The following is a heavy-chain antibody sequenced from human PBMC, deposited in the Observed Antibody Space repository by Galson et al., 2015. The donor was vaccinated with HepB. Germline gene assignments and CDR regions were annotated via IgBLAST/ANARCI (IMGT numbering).Heavy chain of an antibody. CDR2: ISSSGSTI. V-gene: IGHV3-48*03. D-gene: IGHD4-23*01. CDR3: ARDKPVYYGGMYGMDV. Sequence: SLRLSCAASGFTFSSYEMNWVRQAPGKGLEWVSYISSSGSTIYYADSVKGRFTISRDNAKNSLYLQMNSLRAEDTAVYYCARDKPVYYGGMYGMDVWGQGTTVTVPS. CDR1: GFTFSSYE. J-gene: IGHJ6*02.